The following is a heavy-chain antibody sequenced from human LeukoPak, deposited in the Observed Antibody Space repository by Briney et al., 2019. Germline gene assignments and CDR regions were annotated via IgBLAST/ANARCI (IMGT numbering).Heavy chain of an antibody. D-gene: IGHD3-3*01. Sequence: SETLSLTCTVSGGSISSSSYYWGWIRQPPGKGLEWIGSIYYSGSTYYNPSLKSRVTISVDTSKNQFSLKLSSVTAADTAVYYCARRARGYYDFWSGSPDYFDYWGQGTLVTVSS. V-gene: IGHV4-39*01. CDR1: GGSISSSSYY. J-gene: IGHJ4*02. CDR2: IYYSGST. CDR3: ARRARGYYDFWSGSPDYFDY.